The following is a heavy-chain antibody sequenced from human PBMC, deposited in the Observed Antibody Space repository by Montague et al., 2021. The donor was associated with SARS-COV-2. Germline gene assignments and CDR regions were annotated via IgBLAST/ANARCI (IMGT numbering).Heavy chain of an antibody. J-gene: IGHJ5*02. CDR1: GGSISSSSYY. CDR2: IYYSGST. CDR3: ARKEMKYSSIWSTGGNWFDP. V-gene: IGHV4-39*01. D-gene: IGHD6-13*01. Sequence: SETLSLTRTVSGGSISSSSYYWGWIRQPPGKGLEWIGSIYYSGSTYYNPSLKSRVTISVDTSKNQFSLKLSSVTAADTAVYYWARKEMKYSSIWSTGGNWFDPGGQGTLVTVSS.